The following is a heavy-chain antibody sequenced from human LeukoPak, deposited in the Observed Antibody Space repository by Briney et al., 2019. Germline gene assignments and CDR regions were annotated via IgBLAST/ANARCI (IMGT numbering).Heavy chain of an antibody. Sequence: TSETLSLTCTVSGGPISNYYLVWIRQPPGKGLECIGRTYYSGSTNYNPSLKSRVAISVDTSKNQLSLRLSSVTAADTAVYYCARDDYYFMDVWGKGTTATVSS. CDR2: TYYSGST. D-gene: IGHD3-16*01. CDR1: GGPISNYY. CDR3: ARDDYYFMDV. V-gene: IGHV4-59*01. J-gene: IGHJ6*03.